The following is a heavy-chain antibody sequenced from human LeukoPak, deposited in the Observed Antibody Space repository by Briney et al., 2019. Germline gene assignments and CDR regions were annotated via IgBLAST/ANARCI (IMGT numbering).Heavy chain of an antibody. Sequence: GGSLRLSCAASGFTFGDYAMHWVRQAPGKGLEWLSLISGDGASTDYAESLKGRVAISRDNSKNSLSLQMNSLRAEDTALYYCAKDVDDFGDYVLDHWGQGTLVTVPS. CDR3: AKDVDDFGDYVLDH. D-gene: IGHD4-17*01. CDR1: GFTFGDYA. J-gene: IGHJ4*02. CDR2: ISGDGAST. V-gene: IGHV3-43*02.